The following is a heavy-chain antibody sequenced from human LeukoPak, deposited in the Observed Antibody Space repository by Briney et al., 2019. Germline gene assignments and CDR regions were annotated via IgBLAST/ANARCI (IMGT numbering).Heavy chain of an antibody. Sequence: AETLSLTCAVYGVSFSGYYWRWVRQPPGKGGEGGGEINHSGRTNYNPSLKSGVNISVETSKNQFSLKLSSVTAADTAVYYCARVYYGSGISLDYWGQGTLVTVSS. CDR2: INHSGRT. CDR1: GVSFSGYY. J-gene: IGHJ4*02. V-gene: IGHV4-34*01. CDR3: ARVYYGSGISLDY. D-gene: IGHD3-10*01.